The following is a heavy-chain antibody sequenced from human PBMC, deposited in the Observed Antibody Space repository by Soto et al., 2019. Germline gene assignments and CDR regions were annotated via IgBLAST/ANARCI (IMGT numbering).Heavy chain of an antibody. D-gene: IGHD3-10*01. CDR2: IKQDGSEK. CDR1: GFTFSSYW. CDR3: ARDLSLGPLYGSGSPDFDY. V-gene: IGHV3-7*01. J-gene: IGHJ4*02. Sequence: PGGSLRLSCAASGFTFSSYWMSWVRQAPGKGLEWVANIKQDGSEKYYVDSVKGRFTISRDNAKNSLYLQMNSLRAEDTAVYYCARDLSLGPLYGSGSPDFDYWGQGTLVTVSS.